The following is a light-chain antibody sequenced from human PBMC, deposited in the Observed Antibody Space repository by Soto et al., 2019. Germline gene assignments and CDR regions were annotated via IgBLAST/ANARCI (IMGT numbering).Light chain of an antibody. CDR2: EVS. CDR1: SSDVGGYNY. CDR3: AAWDDSLYGVV. Sequence: QSALTQPASVSGSPGQSITISCTGTSSDVGGYNYVSWYQQHPGKAPKLMIYEVSNRPSGVSNRFSGSKSGNTASLTISGLQAEDEADYYCAAWDDSLYGVVFGGGTQLTVL. V-gene: IGLV2-14*01. J-gene: IGLJ2*01.